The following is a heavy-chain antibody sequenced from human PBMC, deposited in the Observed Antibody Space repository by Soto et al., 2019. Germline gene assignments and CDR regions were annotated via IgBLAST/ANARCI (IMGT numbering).Heavy chain of an antibody. J-gene: IGHJ4*02. Sequence: SETLSLTCTVSGGSISSSSYYWGWIRQPPGKGLEWIGSIYYSGSTYYNPSLKSRVTISVDTSKNQFSLRLSSVTAADTAVYYCARHFSLEGIVLMVYAIPPYFDYWGQGTLVTVSS. CDR3: ARHFSLEGIVLMVYAIPPYFDY. CDR2: IYYSGST. V-gene: IGHV4-39*01. CDR1: GGSISSSSYY. D-gene: IGHD2-8*01.